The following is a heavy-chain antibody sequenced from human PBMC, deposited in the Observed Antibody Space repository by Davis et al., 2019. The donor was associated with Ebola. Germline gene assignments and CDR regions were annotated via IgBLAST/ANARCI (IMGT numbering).Heavy chain of an antibody. Sequence: SQTLSPTCLVYAGSFGGYYWTWTRQPLGKGLEWIGEINHSGSTNYNPSLKSRVTISVETSKNQFSLKLTSVTAADTAVYYCARGGGVVGSSGDYWGQGALVTVSS. V-gene: IGHV4-34*01. CDR2: INHSGST. CDR1: AGSFGGYY. J-gene: IGHJ4*02. CDR3: ARGGGVVGSSGDY. D-gene: IGHD1-26*01.